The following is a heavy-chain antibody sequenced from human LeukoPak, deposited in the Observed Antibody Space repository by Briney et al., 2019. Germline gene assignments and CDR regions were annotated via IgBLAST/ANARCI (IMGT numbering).Heavy chain of an antibody. CDR2: MNPNSGNT. J-gene: IGHJ6*03. Sequence: ASVKVSCKASGYTFTSYDINWVRQATGQGLEWMGWMNPNSGNTGYAQKFQGRVTMTRNTSISTAYMELSILRSEDTAVYYCARAADIVATYYYYYYMDVWGKGTTVTVSS. CDR1: GYTFTSYD. CDR3: ARAADIVATYYYYYYMDV. D-gene: IGHD5-12*01. V-gene: IGHV1-8*01.